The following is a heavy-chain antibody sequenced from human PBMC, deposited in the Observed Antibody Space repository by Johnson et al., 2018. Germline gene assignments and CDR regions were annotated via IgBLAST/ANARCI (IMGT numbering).Heavy chain of an antibody. Sequence: QVQLVESGAEVKTPGASVKVSCKASGYTFTSFYIHWVRQAPGQGLEWMGIINPSGGSTRYAQKFHDRVTMTRDIFTSTVYMELRSLRYEDTAVDDCARGVTSIGAEDFQSWGQGTQVTVAS. D-gene: IGHD2-21*02. V-gene: IGHV1-46*01. CDR2: INPSGGST. CDR1: GYTFTSFY. CDR3: ARGVTSIGAEDFQS. J-gene: IGHJ1*01.